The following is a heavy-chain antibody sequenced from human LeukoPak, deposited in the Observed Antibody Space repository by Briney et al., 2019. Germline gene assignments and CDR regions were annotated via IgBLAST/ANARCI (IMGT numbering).Heavy chain of an antibody. J-gene: IGHJ4*02. CDR1: GYTFTGYY. Sequence: ASVKVSCKASGYTFTGYYMHWVRQAPGQGLEWMGWISAYNGNTIYAQMLQGRVTMTTDTSTSTAYMELRSLRSDDTAVYYCARDLSSSYYYVFDCWGQGTMVTVSS. D-gene: IGHD3-22*01. V-gene: IGHV1-18*04. CDR2: ISAYNGNT. CDR3: ARDLSSSYYYVFDC.